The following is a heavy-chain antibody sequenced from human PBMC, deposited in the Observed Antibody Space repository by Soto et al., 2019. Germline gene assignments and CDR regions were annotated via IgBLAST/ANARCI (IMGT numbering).Heavy chain of an antibody. D-gene: IGHD3-9*01. CDR3: ARVNILTGAYYYGMDV. Sequence: SETLSLTCTVSGGSISSGGYYWSWIRQHPGKGLEWIGYIYYSGSTYYNPSLKSRVTISVDTSKNQFSLKLSSVTAADTAVYYCARVNILTGAYYYGMDVWGQGTTVTVSS. J-gene: IGHJ6*02. CDR1: GGSISSGGYY. V-gene: IGHV4-31*03. CDR2: IYYSGST.